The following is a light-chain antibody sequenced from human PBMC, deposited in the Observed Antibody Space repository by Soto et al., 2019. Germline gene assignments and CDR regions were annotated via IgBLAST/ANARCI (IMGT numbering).Light chain of an antibody. CDR1: QSISSW. V-gene: IGKV1-5*01. Sequence: DIQMTQSPSSLSASVRDRVTITCRASQSISSWLAWYQQKPGKAPKVMIYDASSLHSGVPSRFSGSGFGTEFTLTLSSLQPEDFATYYCQQYKSFSWTFGQGTKVDIK. CDR2: DAS. CDR3: QQYKSFSWT. J-gene: IGKJ1*01.